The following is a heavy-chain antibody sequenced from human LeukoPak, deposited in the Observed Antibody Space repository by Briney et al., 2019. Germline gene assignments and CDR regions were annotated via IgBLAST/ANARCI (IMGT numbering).Heavy chain of an antibody. CDR2: ISYIGRT. Sequence: SETLSLTCAVSDDSFSSHYWTWIRQPPGKGLEWIGYISYIGRTNYNPSLKSRVTISIDTSKNQFSLKLTSVTAADTAVYYWARDLVTVTKGFDIWGQGTMVSVSS. CDR3: ARDLVTVTKGFDI. D-gene: IGHD4-17*01. V-gene: IGHV4-59*11. J-gene: IGHJ3*02. CDR1: DDSFSSHY.